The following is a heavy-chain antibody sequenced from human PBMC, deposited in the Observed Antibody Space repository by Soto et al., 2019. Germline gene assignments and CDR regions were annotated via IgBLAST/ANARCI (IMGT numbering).Heavy chain of an antibody. D-gene: IGHD6-13*01. CDR3: ARGLAAAGANWFDH. CDR1: GGSVSSSIYF. CDR2: IYYSGST. V-gene: IGHV4-61*01. J-gene: IGHJ5*02. Sequence: SETLSLTCTVSGGSVSSSIYFWSWIRHPPGKGLEWIGYIYYSGSTNYNPSLKSRVTISVDTSKNQFSLKLSSVTAADTAVYYCARGLAAAGANWFDHWGKGTLVKVSS.